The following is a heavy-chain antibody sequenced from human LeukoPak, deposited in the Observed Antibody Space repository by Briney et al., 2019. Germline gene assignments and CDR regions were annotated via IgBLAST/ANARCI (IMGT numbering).Heavy chain of an antibody. J-gene: IGHJ4*02. D-gene: IGHD3-10*01. CDR1: GYSFTDHY. CDR2: IHPRSGET. CDR3: ARDGEYGTGSYYRGCFDY. Sequence: ASVKVSCKASGYSFTDHYLHWLRQAPGQGLEWMGWIHPRSGETNYAYKFRGRVTMTRDTSISTTYMDLGSLGSDDTAVYYCARDGEYGTGSYYRGCFDYWGQGTLVTVSS. V-gene: IGHV1-2*02.